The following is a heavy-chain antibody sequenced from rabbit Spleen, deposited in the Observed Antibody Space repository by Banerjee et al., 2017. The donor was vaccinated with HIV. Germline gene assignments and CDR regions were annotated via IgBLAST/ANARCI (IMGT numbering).Heavy chain of an antibody. V-gene: IGHV1S47*01. CDR3: ARDAGSYDYIDGYFNL. Sequence: QEQLVESGGGLVQPGGSLKLSCKASGFDFSNYGVSWVRQAPGKGLEWIGYIDPIFGSTSYASWVNGRFTISSHNAQNTLYLQLSSLTAADTATHFCARDAGSYDYIDGYFNLWGQGTLVTVS. CDR1: GFDFSNYG. J-gene: IGHJ4*01. CDR2: IDPIFGST. D-gene: IGHD8-1*01.